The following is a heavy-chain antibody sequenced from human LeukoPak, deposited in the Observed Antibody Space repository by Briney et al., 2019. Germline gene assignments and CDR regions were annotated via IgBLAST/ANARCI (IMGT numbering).Heavy chain of an antibody. D-gene: IGHD2-2*01. CDR3: AKDNIRCTSSSCYSGNYAMDV. V-gene: IGHV3-30*18. CDR2: ISYDGSKK. J-gene: IGHJ6*04. Sequence: GGSLRLSCAASGFTLNNYAMHWVRQAPGKGLEWVALISYDGSKKKYADSVKGRFTISRDNSKNTLYLQMNSLRAEDTALFYCAKDNIRCTSSSCYSGNYAMDVWGKGTTVTVSS. CDR1: GFTLNNYA.